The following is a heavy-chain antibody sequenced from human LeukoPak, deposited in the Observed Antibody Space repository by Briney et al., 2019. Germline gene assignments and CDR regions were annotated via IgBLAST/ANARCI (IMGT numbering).Heavy chain of an antibody. CDR3: ARAPSIAVAGPFDY. J-gene: IGHJ4*02. V-gene: IGHV4-4*02. D-gene: IGHD6-19*01. CDR2: IYHSGST. CDR1: GGSISSSNW. Sequence: PSETLSLTCAVSGGSISSSNWWSWVRQPPGKGLEWIGEIYHSGSTNYNPSLKSRVTISVDKSKNQFSLKLGSVTAADTAVYYCARAPSIAVAGPFDYWGQGTLVTVSS.